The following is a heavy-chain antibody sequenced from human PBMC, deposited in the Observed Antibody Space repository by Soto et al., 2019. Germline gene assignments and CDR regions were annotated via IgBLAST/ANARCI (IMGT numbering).Heavy chain of an antibody. CDR2: ISCDRSNI. V-gene: IGHV3-30*03. CDR3: ARDYDYIPSDY. D-gene: IGHD3-16*01. Sequence: GGSLRLSCAASGFTFSNYGIHWVRQAPGKGLEWVSVISCDRSNIYYADSVKGRFTISRDNAKNSLYLQMNSLRAEDTAVYYCARDYDYIPSDYWGQGTLVTVSS. J-gene: IGHJ4*02. CDR1: GFTFSNYG.